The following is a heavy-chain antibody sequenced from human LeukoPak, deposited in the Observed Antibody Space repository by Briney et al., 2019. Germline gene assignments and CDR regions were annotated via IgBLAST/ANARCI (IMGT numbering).Heavy chain of an antibody. V-gene: IGHV3-30*04. Sequence: GRSLRLSCAASGFTFSSYAMHWVRQAPGKGLEWVAVISYDGSNRYYADSVKGRFTISRDNSKNTLYLQMNSLRAEDTAVYYCASSVNCGSTSCPRGVLRYFDWPIDYWGQGTLVTVSS. J-gene: IGHJ4*02. D-gene: IGHD3-9*01. CDR2: ISYDGSNR. CDR1: GFTFSSYA. CDR3: ASSVNCGSTSCPRGVLRYFDWPIDY.